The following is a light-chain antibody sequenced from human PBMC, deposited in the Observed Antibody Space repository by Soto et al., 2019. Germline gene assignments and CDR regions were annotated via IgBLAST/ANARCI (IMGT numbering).Light chain of an antibody. J-gene: IGKJ1*01. CDR3: QQYHYWWT. CDR2: GAS. CDR1: QSVSNN. V-gene: IGKV3-15*01. Sequence: EKLMTQSPATLSVSPGEKPTLSCRASQSVSNNLAWFQQKPGQVPRLLIYGASNRATGVSARFSGSGSGTEFTLTISSLQSEDFAVYYCQQYHYWWTFGQGTKVEIK.